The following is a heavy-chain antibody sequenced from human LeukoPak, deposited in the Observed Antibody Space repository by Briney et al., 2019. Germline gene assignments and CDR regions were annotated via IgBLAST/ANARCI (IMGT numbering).Heavy chain of an antibody. CDR3: ARVYDYVFRGSYFYYMDV. CDR2: VYPSGST. D-gene: IGHD3-16*01. Sequence: TSETLSLTCTVSGGSITKYYWSWIRQPAGEGLEWIGRVYPSGSTNYNPSLKSRVTMSVDTSKSQLSLNLRTVTAADTAMYYCARVYDYVFRGSYFYYMDVWGKGTTVTVSS. CDR1: GGSITKYY. V-gene: IGHV4-4*07. J-gene: IGHJ6*03.